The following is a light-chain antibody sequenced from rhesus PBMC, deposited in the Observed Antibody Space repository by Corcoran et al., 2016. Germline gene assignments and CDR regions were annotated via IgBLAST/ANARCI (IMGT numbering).Light chain of an antibody. V-gene: IGKV1-74*01. J-gene: IGKJ4*01. CDR3: QHNYGTPLA. Sequence: DIQMTQSPSSLSASVGDRVTITCRTSENVNNYLNWYQQKPGKDPKLLSYKESLLQSGAPSRLSGSGSGTDYTFTISSLQSEDVATYYCQHNYGTPLAFGGGTKVEIK. CDR1: ENVNNY. CDR2: KES.